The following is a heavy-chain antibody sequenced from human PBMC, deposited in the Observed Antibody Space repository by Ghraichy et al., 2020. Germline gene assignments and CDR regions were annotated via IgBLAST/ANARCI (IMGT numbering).Heavy chain of an antibody. CDR1: GFTFSTYW. D-gene: IGHD1-26*01. J-gene: IGHJ3*02. V-gene: IGHV3-74*01. CDR2: INTDGTDR. Sequence: GESLNISCAASGFTFSTYWIHWVRQAPGKGLEWVSRINTDGTDRNYADSVKGRFTISRDNAKNTVYLQMDSLRAEDTAVYFCARDRINSGRTCDIWGQGTLVTVSS. CDR3: ARDRINSGRTCDI.